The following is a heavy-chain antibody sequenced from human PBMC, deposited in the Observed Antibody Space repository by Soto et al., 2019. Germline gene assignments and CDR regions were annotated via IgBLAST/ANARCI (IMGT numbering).Heavy chain of an antibody. CDR2: VDGTSSFT. V-gene: IGHV3-11*06. CDR3: GRAARPLYHNNWFDL. J-gene: IGHJ5*01. D-gene: IGHD6-6*01. Sequence: PGASLRLSGSASGFSLTDYYMSWFRQAPGKGLEWLSYVDGTSSFTDYADSVNGRFTISRDNAKKSLYLQMNSLRPEDTARYYCGRAARPLYHNNWFDLWGQGTLVTVSS. CDR1: GFSLTDYY.